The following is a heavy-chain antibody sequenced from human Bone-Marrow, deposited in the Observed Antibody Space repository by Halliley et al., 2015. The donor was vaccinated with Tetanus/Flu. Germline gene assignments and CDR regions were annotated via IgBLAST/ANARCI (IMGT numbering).Heavy chain of an antibody. CDR1: GFSFSDYG. CDR3: AKEARVAGARVYFDD. Sequence: SLRLSCVASGFSFSDYGFHWVRQAPGKGLEWVALIAYDGDNRYYGDSVKGRCTFSRDNSKNTLYLQRNSLRPEDTGVYYCAKEARVAGARVYFDDWGQGTLVTVSS. V-gene: IGHV3-30*18. D-gene: IGHD6-19*01. J-gene: IGHJ4*02. CDR2: IAYDGDNR.